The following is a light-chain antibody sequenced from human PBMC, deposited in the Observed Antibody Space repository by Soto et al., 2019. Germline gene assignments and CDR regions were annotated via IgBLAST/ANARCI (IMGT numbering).Light chain of an antibody. CDR1: SSDVGAYNY. Sequence: QSVLTQPASVSGSPGQSITISCSGTSSDVGAYNYVSWYQQYPDNAPKLIIYDVAYRPSGVSHRFSGSKSGNTASLTISGLQAEDEADYYCSSYTSTDSPVVFGGGTKLTVL. V-gene: IGLV2-14*03. CDR2: DVA. CDR3: SSYTSTDSPVV. J-gene: IGLJ2*01.